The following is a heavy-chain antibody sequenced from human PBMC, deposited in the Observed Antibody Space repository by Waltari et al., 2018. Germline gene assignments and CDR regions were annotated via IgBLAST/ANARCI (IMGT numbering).Heavy chain of an antibody. Sequence: QVQLQESGPGLVKPSQTLSLTCTVSGGSISSGSYYWSWIRQPAGKGLEWIGRIYTSGSTNYNPSLKSRVTISVDTSKNQFSLKLSSVTAADTAVYYCARVTGYGSGSYTYHYMDVWGKGTTVTVSS. CDR3: ARVTGYGSGSYTYHYMDV. J-gene: IGHJ6*03. D-gene: IGHD3-10*01. CDR2: IYTSGST. V-gene: IGHV4-61*02. CDR1: GGSISSGSYY.